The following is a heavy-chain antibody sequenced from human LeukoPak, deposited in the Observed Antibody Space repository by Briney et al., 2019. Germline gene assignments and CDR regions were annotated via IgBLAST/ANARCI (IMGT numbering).Heavy chain of an antibody. CDR2: IYHSGST. Sequence: KASETLSLTCTVSGYSISSGYYWGWIRQPPGKGLEWIGSIYHSGSTYYNPSLKSRVTISVDTSKNQFSLKLSSVTAADTAVYYCARDPASSSWPIDYWGQETLVTVSS. J-gene: IGHJ4*02. CDR3: ARDPASSSWPIDY. D-gene: IGHD6-13*01. V-gene: IGHV4-38-2*02. CDR1: GYSISSGYY.